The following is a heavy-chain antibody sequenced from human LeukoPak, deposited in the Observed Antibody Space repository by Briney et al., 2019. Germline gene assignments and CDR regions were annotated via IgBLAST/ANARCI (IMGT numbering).Heavy chain of an antibody. CDR2: INTNTGNP. CDR3: ARQYYDILTGGSFDP. J-gene: IGHJ5*02. D-gene: IGHD3-9*01. CDR1: GYTFTSYA. Sequence: ASVTVSCKASGYTFTSYAMNWVRQAPGQGLEWMGWINTNTGNPTYAQGFTGRFVFSLDTSVSTAYLQISSLKAEDTAVYYCARQYYDILTGGSFDPWGQGTLVTVSS. V-gene: IGHV7-4-1*02.